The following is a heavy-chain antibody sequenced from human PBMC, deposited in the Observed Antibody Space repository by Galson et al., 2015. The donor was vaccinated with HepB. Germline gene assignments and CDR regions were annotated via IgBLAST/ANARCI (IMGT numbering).Heavy chain of an antibody. D-gene: IGHD4-23*01. Sequence: SLRLSCAASGFTFSSYAMNWVRQAPGKGLEWVSTISGSGDTTYYADFVKGRFTISRDNSKSTLYLQMNSLRAEDTAIYYCAKDWYSGYSGLFDYWGQGTLVTVSS. J-gene: IGHJ4*02. CDR2: ISGSGDTT. CDR3: AKDWYSGYSGLFDY. CDR1: GFTFSSYA. V-gene: IGHV3-23*01.